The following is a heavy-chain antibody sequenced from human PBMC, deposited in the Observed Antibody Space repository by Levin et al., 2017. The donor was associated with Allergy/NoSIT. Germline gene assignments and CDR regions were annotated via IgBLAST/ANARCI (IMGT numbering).Heavy chain of an antibody. D-gene: IGHD7-27*01. V-gene: IGHV3-21*01. Sequence: SCAASGFTFSPYSMNWVRQAPGKGLEWVSSISSSGSYIYYRDSVKGRFTISRDNAKNSLYLEMNSLIADDTAGYYCAGEPERGKWFDPWGQGTLVTVSS. CDR2: ISSSGSYI. J-gene: IGHJ5*02. CDR3: AGEPERGKWFDP. CDR1: GFTFSPYS.